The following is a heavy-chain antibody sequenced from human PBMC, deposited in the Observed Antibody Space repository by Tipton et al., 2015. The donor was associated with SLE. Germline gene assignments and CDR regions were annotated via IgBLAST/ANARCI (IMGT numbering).Heavy chain of an antibody. CDR3: ASIDPPDAFDI. V-gene: IGHV4-39*07. CDR1: GGSISSSSYY. Sequence: TLSLTCTVSGGSISSSSYYWGWIRPPPGKGLEWIGSIYYSGSTYYNPSLKSRVTISVDTSKNQFSLKLSSVTAADTAVYYCASIDPPDAFDIWGQGTMVTVSS. J-gene: IGHJ3*02. CDR2: IYYSGST. D-gene: IGHD3-16*02.